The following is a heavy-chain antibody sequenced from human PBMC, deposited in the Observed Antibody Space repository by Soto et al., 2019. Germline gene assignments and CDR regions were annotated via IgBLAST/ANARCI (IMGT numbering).Heavy chain of an antibody. CDR3: TTDNYGDNYYFYYVMYV. Sequence: GGSLRLSCAASGFTFSNAWMSWVRQAPGKGLEWVGRIKSKTDGGTTDYAAPVKGRFTISRDDSKNTLYLQMNSLKTEDTAVYYCTTDNYGDNYYFYYVMYVWGQGTQVTVSS. CDR1: GFTFSNAW. CDR2: IKSKTDGGTT. D-gene: IGHD4-17*01. V-gene: IGHV3-15*01. J-gene: IGHJ6*02.